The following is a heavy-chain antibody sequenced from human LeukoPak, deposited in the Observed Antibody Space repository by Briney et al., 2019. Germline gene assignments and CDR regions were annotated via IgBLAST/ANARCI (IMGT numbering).Heavy chain of an antibody. CDR2: IYPGDSDT. CDR1: GYSFTSYW. Sequence: GESLEISCKGSGYSFTSYWIGWVRQMPGKGLEGMGIIYPGDSDTRYSPSFQGQVTISADKSISTAYLQWSGLKASDTAMYYCARSNRYCSSTSCSSYYYYYGMDVWGQGTTVTVSS. V-gene: IGHV5-51*01. J-gene: IGHJ6*02. D-gene: IGHD2-2*01. CDR3: ARSNRYCSSTSCSSYYYYYGMDV.